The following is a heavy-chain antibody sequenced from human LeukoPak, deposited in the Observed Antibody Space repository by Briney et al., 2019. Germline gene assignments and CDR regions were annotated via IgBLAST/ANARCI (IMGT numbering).Heavy chain of an antibody. CDR3: ARDWDYSFDY. CDR2: ISTRSSHI. J-gene: IGHJ4*02. CDR1: GFTFSSYS. V-gene: IGHV3-21*01. Sequence: GGSLRLSCAASGFTFSSYSMNWVRQAPGRGLEWVSSISTRSSHIYYADSVRGRFTISRDNAKNSLYLHMNSLRAEDTAVYYCARDWDYSFDYWSQGTLVTVSS. D-gene: IGHD4-11*01.